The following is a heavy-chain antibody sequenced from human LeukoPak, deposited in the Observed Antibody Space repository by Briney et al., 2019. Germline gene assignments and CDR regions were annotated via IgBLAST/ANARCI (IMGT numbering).Heavy chain of an antibody. CDR3: SRENGAFSPFGY. CDR2: ISLSGLT. Sequence: GSLRLSCAASGFTVSSNYMSWVRQPPGQGLEWIGEISLSGLTNYNPSLKSRVTVSLDKSKNHLSLNLTSVTAADTAVYYCSRENGAFSPFGYWGQGTLVTVPS. D-gene: IGHD2-8*01. V-gene: IGHV4-4*02. CDR1: GFTVSSNY. J-gene: IGHJ4*02.